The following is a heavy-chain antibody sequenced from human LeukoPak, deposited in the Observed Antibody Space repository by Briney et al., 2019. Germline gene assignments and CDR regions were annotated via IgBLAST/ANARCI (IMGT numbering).Heavy chain of an antibody. Sequence: TGGSLRLSCAASGFTFSSYEMNWVRQAPGNGLEWVSYISGSGRTIYYANSVKGRFTISRDNAKNSLYLQMNSLRADDTAVYYCARLDASGLDYWGQGTLVTVSS. J-gene: IGHJ4*02. CDR2: ISGSGRTI. CDR3: ARLDASGLDY. D-gene: IGHD6-19*01. CDR1: GFTFSSYE. V-gene: IGHV3-48*03.